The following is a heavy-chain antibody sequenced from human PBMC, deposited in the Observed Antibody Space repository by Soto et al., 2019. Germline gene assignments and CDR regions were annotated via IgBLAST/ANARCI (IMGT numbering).Heavy chain of an antibody. D-gene: IGHD2-2*01. CDR3: AKALRPSLNFFYYMDV. CDR2: LGGNGFTT. V-gene: IGHV3-23*01. Sequence: EVQLLESGGGLVQPGGSLTLSCVVSGFTFGSYAMSWVRQAPEKGPEWVAILGGNGFTTYYADSVKGRFTISGDKSKSTLFLQMISLRAVDTGVYYCAKALRPSLNFFYYMDVWGRGTSVTVSS. CDR1: GFTFGSYA. J-gene: IGHJ6*03.